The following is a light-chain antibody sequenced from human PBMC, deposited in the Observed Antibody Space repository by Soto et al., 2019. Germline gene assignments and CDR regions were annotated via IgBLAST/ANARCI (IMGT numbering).Light chain of an antibody. V-gene: IGKV1-5*03. CDR2: KAS. J-gene: IGKJ4*01. CDR3: QQYNSYPVT. Sequence: DIQMTQSPSTXSASVGDRVTITCRASQSITNWLAWYQQKPGKAPKFLIYKASNLESGVPSRFSGSGSGTEFTLTISSLQPDDFATYYCQQYNSYPVTFGGGTKVDIK. CDR1: QSITNW.